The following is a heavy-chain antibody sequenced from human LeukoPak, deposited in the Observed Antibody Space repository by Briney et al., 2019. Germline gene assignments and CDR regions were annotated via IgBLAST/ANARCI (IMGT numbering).Heavy chain of an antibody. V-gene: IGHV1-69*13. CDR3: ARHDLGGTSPFDY. CDR2: IIPIFGTA. CDR1: GGTFSSYA. Sequence: SVKVSCKASGGTFSSYAISWVRQAPGQGLEWMGGIIPIFGTANYAQKFQGRVTITADESTSTAYMELSSLRSEDTAVYYCARHDLGGTSPFDYWGQGTLVTVSS. D-gene: IGHD4-23*01. J-gene: IGHJ4*02.